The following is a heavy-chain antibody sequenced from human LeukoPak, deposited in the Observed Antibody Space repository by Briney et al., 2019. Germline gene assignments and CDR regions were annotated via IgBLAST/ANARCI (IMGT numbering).Heavy chain of an antibody. CDR1: GYTFTTFG. V-gene: IGHV1-18*01. Sequence: GASVKVSCKASGYTFTTFGINWVRQAPGQGLEWMGWISTYNGNTNYAQKLQGRVTMTTDTSTSTAYMELRSLRSDDTAVYYCARAQLGYCSSTSCYSDYWGQGTLVTVSS. CDR2: ISTYNGNT. J-gene: IGHJ4*02. D-gene: IGHD2-2*02. CDR3: ARAQLGYCSSTSCYSDY.